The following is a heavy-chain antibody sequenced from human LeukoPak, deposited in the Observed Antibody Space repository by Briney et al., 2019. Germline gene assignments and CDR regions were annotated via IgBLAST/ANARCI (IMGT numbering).Heavy chain of an antibody. CDR3: ARGFGSRGWYVY. CDR2: IYYNGST. V-gene: IGHV4-59*01. CDR1: GGSLSSFY. Sequence: SETLSLTCAVSGGSLSSFYWSWIRQPPGKGLERIGYIYYNGSTNYNPSLKSRVTISIDTSKNQFSLKLSSVTAADTAVYYCARGFGSRGWYVYWGQGTLVTVSS. D-gene: IGHD6-19*01. J-gene: IGHJ4*02.